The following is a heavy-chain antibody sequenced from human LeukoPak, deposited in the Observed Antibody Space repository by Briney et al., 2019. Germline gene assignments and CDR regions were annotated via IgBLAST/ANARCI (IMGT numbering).Heavy chain of an antibody. D-gene: IGHD2-2*03. Sequence: KTSETLSLTCTVSGASIGNYYWSWIRQPAGRGLEWIGRTHTSGSANYNPSLKSRVTMSVDTSKNQFSLKLTSVTAADTAVYYCARWRWRTGMDSPYYFEFWGQGTLVTVSS. V-gene: IGHV4-4*07. CDR2: THTSGSA. J-gene: IGHJ4*02. CDR1: GASIGNYY. CDR3: ARWRWRTGMDSPYYFEF.